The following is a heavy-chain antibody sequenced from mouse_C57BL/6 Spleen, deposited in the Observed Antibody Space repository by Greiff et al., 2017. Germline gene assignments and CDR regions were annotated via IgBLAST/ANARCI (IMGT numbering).Heavy chain of an antibody. J-gene: IGHJ3*01. CDR1: GFTFSSYA. V-gene: IGHV5-9-1*02. D-gene: IGHD2-2*01. Sequence: EVKLVESGEGLVKPGGSLKLSCAASGFTFSSYAMSWVRQTPEKRLEWVAYISSGGDYIYYADTVKGRFTISRDNARNTLYLQMSSLKSEDTAMYYCTRAQSTMVTTGFAYWGQGTLVTVSA. CDR2: ISSGGDYI. CDR3: TRAQSTMVTTGFAY.